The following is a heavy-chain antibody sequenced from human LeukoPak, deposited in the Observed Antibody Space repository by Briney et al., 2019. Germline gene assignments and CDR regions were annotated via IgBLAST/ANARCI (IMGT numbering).Heavy chain of an antibody. Sequence: ASVKVSCKASGYTFTSYYMHLVRQAPGQGLEWMGIINPSGGSTSYAQKFQGRVTMTRDTSTSTVYMELSSLRSEDTAVYYCAGFISGDSHGYPLAGSYWGQGTLVTVSS. CDR1: GYTFTSYY. J-gene: IGHJ4*02. CDR3: AGFISGDSHGYPLAGSY. V-gene: IGHV1-46*03. CDR2: INPSGGST. D-gene: IGHD5-24*01.